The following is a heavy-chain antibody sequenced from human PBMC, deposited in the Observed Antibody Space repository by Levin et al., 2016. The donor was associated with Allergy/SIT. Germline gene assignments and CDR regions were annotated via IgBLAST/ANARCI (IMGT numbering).Heavy chain of an antibody. CDR3: TRAFFSHDAFDF. CDR2: IDGDGSSP. D-gene: IGHD2/OR15-2a*01. J-gene: IGHJ3*01. Sequence: GESLKISCVASGFPFSNYWIHWVRQAPAKGLVWVSRIDGDGSSPTYADSVKGRFTISRDNAKNTAYLQMNSLRAEDTAVHYCTRAFFSHDAFDFWGRGTMVTVSS. V-gene: IGHV3-74*03. CDR1: GFPFSNYW.